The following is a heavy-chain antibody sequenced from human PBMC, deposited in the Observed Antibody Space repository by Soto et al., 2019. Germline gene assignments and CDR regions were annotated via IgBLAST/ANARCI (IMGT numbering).Heavy chain of an antibody. CDR2: IYSGGST. D-gene: IGHD2-15*01. J-gene: IGHJ3*02. CDR3: ARTLRNGGKRDWDAFDI. V-gene: IGHV3-53*01. Sequence: EVQLVESGGGLIQPGGSLRLSCAASGFTVSSNYMSWVRQAPGKGLEWVSVIYSGGSTYYADSVKGRFTISRDNSKNTXXLQMNSLRAEDTAVYYCARTLRNGGKRDWDAFDIWGQGTMVTVSS. CDR1: GFTVSSNY.